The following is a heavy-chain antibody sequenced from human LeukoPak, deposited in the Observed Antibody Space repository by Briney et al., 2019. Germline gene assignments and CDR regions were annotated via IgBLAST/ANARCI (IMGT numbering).Heavy chain of an antibody. CDR3: ARVWGSIDY. Sequence: GASVKVSCKTSGYTCTNYDINWVRQATGQGLEWMGWMNPKSGNTGSAQRFQGRVTLTRDTSISTAYMELSSLRSEDTAVYYCARVWGSIDYWGQGTLVTVSS. D-gene: IGHD7-27*01. J-gene: IGHJ4*02. V-gene: IGHV1-8*01. CDR1: GYTCTNYD. CDR2: MNPKSGNT.